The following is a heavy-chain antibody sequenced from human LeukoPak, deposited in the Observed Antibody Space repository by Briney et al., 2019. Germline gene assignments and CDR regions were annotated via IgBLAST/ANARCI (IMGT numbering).Heavy chain of an antibody. CDR2: IYYSGST. Sequence: SETLSLTCTVSGGSISSYYWSWIRQPPGKGLEWIGYIYYSGSTNYNPSLKSRVTISVDTSKNQFSLKLSSVTAADTAVYYCARGQQWLVTPPYYYYMDVWGKGTTVTISS. V-gene: IGHV4-59*01. CDR3: ARGQQWLVTPPYYYYMDV. D-gene: IGHD6-19*01. J-gene: IGHJ6*03. CDR1: GGSISSYY.